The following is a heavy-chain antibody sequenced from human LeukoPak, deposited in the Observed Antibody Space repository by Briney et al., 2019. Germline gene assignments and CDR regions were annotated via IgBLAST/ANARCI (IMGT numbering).Heavy chain of an antibody. D-gene: IGHD6-19*01. Sequence: GGSLRLSCAASGFTFSSYWMSCVRQAPGKWLEWVANIKQDGSEKYYVDSVKGRFTISRDNAKNSLYLQMNSLRAEDTAVYYCAREEYSSGWIDFDYWGQGTLVTVSS. V-gene: IGHV3-7*03. J-gene: IGHJ4*02. CDR1: GFTFSSYW. CDR2: IKQDGSEK. CDR3: AREEYSSGWIDFDY.